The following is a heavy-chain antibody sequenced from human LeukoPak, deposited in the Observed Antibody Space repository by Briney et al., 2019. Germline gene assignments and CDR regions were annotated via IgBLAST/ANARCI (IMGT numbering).Heavy chain of an antibody. D-gene: IGHD3-10*01. CDR2: ISYDGSNK. CDR3: ARAGHGSGSYYNEWLRGIKLYYYYYMDV. Sequence: PGGSLRLSCAASGFTFSSCGMHWVRQAPGKGLDWVADISYDGSNKYYADSVKGRFTISRDNSKNTLYLQMNSLRAEDTAVYYCARAGHGSGSYYNEWLRGIKLYYYYYMDVWGKGTTVTVSS. J-gene: IGHJ6*03. CDR1: GFTFSSCG. V-gene: IGHV3-30*05.